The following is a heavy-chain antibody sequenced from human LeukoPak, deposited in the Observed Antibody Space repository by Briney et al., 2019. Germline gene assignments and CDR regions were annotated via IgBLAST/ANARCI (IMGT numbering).Heavy chain of an antibody. V-gene: IGHV4-30-4*07. Sequence: PSQTLSLTCAVSGGSISSGGYSWSWIRQPPGKGLEWIGYIYYSGSTYYNPSLKSRVTISVDTSKNQFSLKLSSVTAADTAVYYCASMSMVRGVFHIDYWGQGTLVTVSS. CDR3: ASMSMVRGVFHIDY. CDR1: GGSISSGGYS. D-gene: IGHD3-10*01. CDR2: IYYSGST. J-gene: IGHJ4*02.